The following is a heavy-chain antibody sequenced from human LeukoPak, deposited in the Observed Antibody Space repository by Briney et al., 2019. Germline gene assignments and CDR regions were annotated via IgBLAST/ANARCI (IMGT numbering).Heavy chain of an antibody. CDR1: GYTFSGYY. CDR3: ARARGYYYDSSGYFDY. Sequence: GASVKVSCKASGYTFSGYYIHWVRQAPGQGLEWMGRINPNNGGTNYAQKFQGRVTMTRDMSMSTAYMELSRLRSDDTAVYYCARARGYYYDSSGYFDYWGQGTLVTVSS. J-gene: IGHJ4*02. V-gene: IGHV1-2*06. D-gene: IGHD3-22*01. CDR2: INPNNGGT.